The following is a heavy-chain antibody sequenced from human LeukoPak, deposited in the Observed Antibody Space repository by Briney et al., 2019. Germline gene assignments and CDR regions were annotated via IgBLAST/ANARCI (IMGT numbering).Heavy chain of an antibody. D-gene: IGHD3-3*01. CDR3: TRYRGKFYEFSAFDI. J-gene: IGHJ3*02. CDR2: ICSDGST. Sequence: GGSLRLSCAASGFTVSSNYMSWVRQAPGKGLEWVSVICSDGSTYYADSVKGGFSISRDNSKRTRYLQRNSLRGEDTAVYYCTRYRGKFYEFSAFDIWGQGTLVTVSS. V-gene: IGHV3-66*02. CDR1: GFTVSSNY.